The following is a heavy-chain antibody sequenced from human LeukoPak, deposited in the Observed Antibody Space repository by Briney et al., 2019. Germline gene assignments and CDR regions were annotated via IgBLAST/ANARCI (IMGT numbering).Heavy chain of an antibody. J-gene: IGHJ4*02. CDR2: ISSSGDTI. V-gene: IGHV3-11*01. CDR1: GFILSHYY. CDR3: ARQGSEIDY. Sequence: GVSLRLPCAASGFILSHYYKPWMRHAPGKGLEWFSCISSSGDTIYYTDSVKGRFTVYRDNAENSLYLQMNSVRAEDRAMYYCARQGSEIDYWGQGTLVTVSS.